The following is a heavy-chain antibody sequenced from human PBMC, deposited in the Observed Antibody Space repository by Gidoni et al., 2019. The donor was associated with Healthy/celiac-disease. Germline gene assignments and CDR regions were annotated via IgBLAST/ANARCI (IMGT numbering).Heavy chain of an antibody. D-gene: IGHD4-17*01. CDR1: GFHFSSYE. J-gene: IGHJ4*02. CDR3: ARGPSDYGDYPVFDY. CDR2: ISSSGSTI. V-gene: IGHV3-48*03. Sequence: EVQLLESGGGLVQPGGSLRLSCAASGFHFSSYEMNWVRQAPGKGLECVSYISSSGSTIYYADSVKGRFTISRDNAKNSLYLQMNSLRAEDTAVYYCARGPSDYGDYPVFDYWGQGTLVTVSS.